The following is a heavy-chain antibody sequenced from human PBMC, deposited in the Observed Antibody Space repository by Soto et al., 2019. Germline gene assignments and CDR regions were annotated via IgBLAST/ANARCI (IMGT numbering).Heavy chain of an antibody. CDR2: IYYSGST. CDR3: AKTRDDYGDKRPSYYYYGMDV. CDR1: GGSISSSSYY. J-gene: IGHJ6*02. Sequence: SETLSLTCTVSGGSISSSSYYWGWIRQPPGKGLEWIGSIYYSGSTYYNPSLKSRVTISVDTSKNQFSLKLSSVTAADTAVYYCAKTRDDYGDKRPSYYYYGMDVWGQGTTVTVSS. D-gene: IGHD4-17*01. V-gene: IGHV4-39*01.